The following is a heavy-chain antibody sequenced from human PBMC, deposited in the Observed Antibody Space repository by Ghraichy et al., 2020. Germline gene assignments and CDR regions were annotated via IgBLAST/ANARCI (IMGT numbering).Heavy chain of an antibody. CDR2: IKSKTDGGAT. V-gene: IGHV3-15*01. J-gene: IGHJ6*03. D-gene: IGHD3-3*01. Sequence: GGSLRLSCAASGFTFSNAWMSWVRQPPGKGLEWVGRIKSKTDGGATDYGAPVKGRFTFSRDDSKNTLYLQMNSLKTEDTAVYYCTTVGFWSGYRTRGYMDMWGKGTTVTVSS. CDR3: TTVGFWSGYRTRGYMDM. CDR1: GFTFSNAW.